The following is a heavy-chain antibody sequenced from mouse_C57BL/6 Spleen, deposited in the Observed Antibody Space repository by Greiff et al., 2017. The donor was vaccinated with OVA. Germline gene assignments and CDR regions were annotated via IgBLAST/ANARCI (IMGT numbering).Heavy chain of an antibody. Sequence: QVQLQQSGAELVRPGSSVKLSCKASGYTFTSYWMDWVKQRPGQGLEWIGNIYPSDSETHYNQKFKDKATLTVDKSSSTAYMQLSSLTSEDSAVYYCAREEIYYAMDYWGQGTSVTVSS. J-gene: IGHJ4*01. CDR1: GYTFTSYW. CDR2: IYPSDSET. V-gene: IGHV1-61*01. CDR3: AREEIYYAMDY.